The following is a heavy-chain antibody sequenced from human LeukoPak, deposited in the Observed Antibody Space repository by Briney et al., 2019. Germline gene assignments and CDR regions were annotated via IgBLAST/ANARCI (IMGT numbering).Heavy chain of an antibody. V-gene: IGHV3-30*02. CDR1: GFTFSSYG. J-gene: IGHJ6*03. CDR3: AKDAGYCSSTSCYFTYYYYYMDV. D-gene: IGHD2-2*01. CDR2: IRYDGSNK. Sequence: PGGSLRLSCAASGFTFSSYGMHWVRQAPGKGLEWVAFIRYDGSNKYYADSVKGRFTISRDNSKNTLYLQMNSLRAEDTAVYYCAKDAGYCSSTSCYFTYYYYYMDVWGKGTTVTISS.